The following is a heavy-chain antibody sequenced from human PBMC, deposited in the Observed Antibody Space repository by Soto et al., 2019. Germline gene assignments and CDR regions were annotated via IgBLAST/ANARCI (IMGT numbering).Heavy chain of an antibody. D-gene: IGHD4-17*01. CDR3: ARHLISVQFGTVTTPFDY. V-gene: IGHV4-39*01. Sequence: QLQLQESGPGLVKPSETLSLTCTVSGGSISSSSYYWGWIRQPPGKGLEWIGSIYYSGSTYYNPSLKSRVTISVDTSKNQFSLKLSSVTAADTAVYYCARHLISVQFGTVTTPFDYWGQGTLVTVSS. CDR2: IYYSGST. CDR1: GGSISSSSYY. J-gene: IGHJ4*02.